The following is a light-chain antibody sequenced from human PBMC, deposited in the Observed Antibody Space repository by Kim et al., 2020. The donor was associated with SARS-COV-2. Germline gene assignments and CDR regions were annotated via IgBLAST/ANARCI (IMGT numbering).Light chain of an antibody. V-gene: IGLV2-23*02. CDR1: SSSFGSYNL. CDR3: CSCAGSSTFDVV. J-gene: IGLJ2*01. Sequence: STTISCTGTSSSFGSYNLVSWYQQHPGKAPKLMIYEVSKRPSGVSNRFSGSKSGNTASLTISGLQAEDEADYYCCSCAGSSTFDVVFGGGTQLTVL. CDR2: EVS.